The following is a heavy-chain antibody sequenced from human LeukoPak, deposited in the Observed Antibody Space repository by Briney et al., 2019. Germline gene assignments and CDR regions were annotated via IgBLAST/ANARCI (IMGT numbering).Heavy chain of an antibody. CDR3: AGSYYDFWSGYYTLDY. D-gene: IGHD3-3*01. CDR1: GFTFSSYS. J-gene: IGHJ4*02. Sequence: PGGSLRLSCAASGFTFSSYSMNWVRQAPGKGLEWVSSISSSSSYIYYADSVKGRFTISRDNAKNSLYLQMNSLRAEDTAVYYCAGSYYDFWSGYYTLDYWGQGTLVTVSS. CDR2: ISSSSSYI. V-gene: IGHV3-21*01.